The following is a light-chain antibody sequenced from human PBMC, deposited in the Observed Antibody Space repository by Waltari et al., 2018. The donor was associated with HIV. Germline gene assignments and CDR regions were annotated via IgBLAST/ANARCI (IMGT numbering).Light chain of an antibody. Sequence: SALTQPASVSGSLGQSITLSCSGSVNNLGMYNLVSWYQHLPGKAPKLIIYEVTKRPSGVADRFSGSKSGTSASLTISGLQAEDEAEYFCCSYADPSIVVFGGGTKLTVL. J-gene: IGLJ2*01. CDR1: VNNLGMYNL. V-gene: IGLV2-23*02. CDR3: CSYADPSIVV. CDR2: EVT.